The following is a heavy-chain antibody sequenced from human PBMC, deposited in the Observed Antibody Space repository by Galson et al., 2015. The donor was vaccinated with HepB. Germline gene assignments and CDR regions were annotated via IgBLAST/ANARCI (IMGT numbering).Heavy chain of an antibody. CDR1: GFTFSSYA. J-gene: IGHJ3*02. V-gene: IGHV3-30-3*01. CDR2: ISYDGGKK. CDR3: ARADCSGTSCYSPDI. D-gene: IGHD2-2*01. Sequence: SLRLSCAASGFTFSSYAMHWVRHAPGKGLEWVAVISYDGGKKYYADSVKGRFTISRGNSKNTLYLQMNSLRTEDTAVYYCARADCSGTSCYSPDILGQGTMVTVSS.